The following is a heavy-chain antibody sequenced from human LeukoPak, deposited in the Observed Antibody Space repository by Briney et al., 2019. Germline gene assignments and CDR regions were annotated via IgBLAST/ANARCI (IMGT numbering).Heavy chain of an antibody. V-gene: IGHV4-59*08. J-gene: IGHJ5*02. D-gene: IGHD3-10*01. CDR1: GGSISSYY. Sequence: SETLSLTCTVSGGSISSYYWSWIRQPPGKGLEWIGYIYYSGSTNYNPSLKSRVTISVDTSKNQFSLKLSSVTAADTAVYYCARQRWYYGSGSYYGFDPWGQGTLVTVSS. CDR2: IYYSGST. CDR3: ARQRWYYGSGSYYGFDP.